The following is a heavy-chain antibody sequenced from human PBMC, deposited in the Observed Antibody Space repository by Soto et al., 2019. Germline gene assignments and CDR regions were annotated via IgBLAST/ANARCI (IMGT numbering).Heavy chain of an antibody. CDR2: ISGSGDST. D-gene: IGHD3-3*01. CDR1: GFTFSSYA. CDR3: AKQNTIFGVVIHNYYYGIDV. Sequence: EEQLLESGGDLVQPGGSLRLACAASGFTFSSYAMSWVRQAPGKGLEWVSSISGSGDSTYYADSVKGRFTISRDNSKNTLFLQMNSLRDEDTAVYYCAKQNTIFGVVIHNYYYGIDVWGQGTTVTVSS. J-gene: IGHJ6*02. V-gene: IGHV3-23*01.